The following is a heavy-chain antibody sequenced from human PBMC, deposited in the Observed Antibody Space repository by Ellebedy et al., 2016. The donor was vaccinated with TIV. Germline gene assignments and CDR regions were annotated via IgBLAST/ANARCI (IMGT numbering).Heavy chain of an antibody. V-gene: IGHV3-48*03. CDR3: ARGGGDYYYYARKI. CDR2: ISDSGCSQ. D-gene: IGHD2-21*01. CDR1: GFXXXIFA. J-gene: IGHJ6*02. Sequence: GESLKISCAASGFXXXIFAIYLVXXSPGKGLEWVSKISDSGCSQFYAESVQGRVTMSRDNAGNSLYLHMNSLRVEDTAIYYCARGGGDYYYYARKIWGQGTTVTVSS.